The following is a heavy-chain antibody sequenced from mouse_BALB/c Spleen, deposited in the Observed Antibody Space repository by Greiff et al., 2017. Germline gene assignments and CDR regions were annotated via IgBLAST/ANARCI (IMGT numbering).Heavy chain of an antibody. D-gene: IGHD1-1*01. CDR3: CITTVVADYVMDL. CDR1: GYTFTSYW. Sequence: VQLQQPGAELVKPGASVKLSCKASGYTFTSYWMHWVKQRPGQGLEWIGEINPSNGRTNYNEKFKSKATLTVDKSSSTAYMQLSSLTSEDSAVYYCCITTVVADYVMDLWGRGTADTVSS. CDR2: INPSNGRT. J-gene: IGHJ4*01. V-gene: IGHV1S81*02.